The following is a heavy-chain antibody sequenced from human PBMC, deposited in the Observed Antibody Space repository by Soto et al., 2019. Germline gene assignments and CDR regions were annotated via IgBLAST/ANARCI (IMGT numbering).Heavy chain of an antibody. J-gene: IGHJ3*02. V-gene: IGHV4-31*03. CDR3: ARICAFWSGHGAFDI. Sequence: QVRLQESGPGLVKPSQTLSLTCTVSGGSVNSNGYYLSWIRQHPVKGPEFIGHIYYAGITYYNPSRKSRTNISRDTSKNQFALELTSVTAADTAVYYCARICAFWSGHGAFDIWGQGSMVPVSS. D-gene: IGHD3-3*01. CDR2: IYYAGIT. CDR1: GGSVNSNGYY.